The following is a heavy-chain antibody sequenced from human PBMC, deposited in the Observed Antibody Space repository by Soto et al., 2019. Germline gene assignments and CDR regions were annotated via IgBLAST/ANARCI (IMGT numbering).Heavy chain of an antibody. CDR1: GFTFRSFT. J-gene: IGHJ5*02. CDR3: TRDASRDSSARGWFDP. V-gene: IGHV3-21*01. Sequence: GGSLRLSCAASGFTFRSFTMNWARQAPGKGLEWVSTISSSSAYIYYTDALRGRFTISRDNAKNSLHLQMNSLRAEDTAVYYCTRDASRDSSARGWFDPWGPGTLVTVSS. CDR2: ISSSSAYI. D-gene: IGHD6-13*01.